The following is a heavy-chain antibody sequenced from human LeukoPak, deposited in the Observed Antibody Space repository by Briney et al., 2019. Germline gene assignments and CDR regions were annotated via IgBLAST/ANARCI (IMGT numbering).Heavy chain of an antibody. CDR1: GFTFCRYA. Sequence: GRSLRLSCAASGFTFCRYAMHWVRQAPGKGLEWGAVISYDGSNKYYADSGKGRFTISRDNSKTTLYLQMNSPSAEDTAVYYCARDPSWEFFQWLSVFDYCGQGTLVTVSS. D-gene: IGHD3-3*01. CDR3: ARDPSWEFFQWLSVFDY. V-gene: IGHV3-30-3*01. CDR2: ISYDGSNK. J-gene: IGHJ4*02.